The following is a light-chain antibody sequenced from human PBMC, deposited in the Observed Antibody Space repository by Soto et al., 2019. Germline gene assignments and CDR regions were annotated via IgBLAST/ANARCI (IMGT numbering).Light chain of an antibody. CDR1: QSVSSD. CDR2: GAS. CDR3: QQYNTWHPKMA. V-gene: IGKV3-15*01. J-gene: IGKJ1*01. Sequence: VVTQSPATLSVFPGETATLSCRASQSVSSDLAWYQQRPCQATSLMIYGASTRATGIPARFRGSGSGTEFRLSISSLQSEDFATYYCQQYNTWHPKMALGRGTKVELK.